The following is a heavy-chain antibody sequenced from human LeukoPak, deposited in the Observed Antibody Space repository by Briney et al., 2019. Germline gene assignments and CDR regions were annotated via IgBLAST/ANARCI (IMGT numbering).Heavy chain of an antibody. Sequence: PGRSLRLSCATSGFTFTQYGFHWVRQAPGTGLEWVALIWYDGSRKYYADSVKGRFTISRDNSMGTLYLQMNSLRAEDTAVYYCARELHYDFWSGYPIPYYYYGMDVWGQGTTVTVSS. CDR3: ARELHYDFWSGYPIPYYYYGMDV. CDR1: GFTFTQYG. D-gene: IGHD3-3*01. V-gene: IGHV3-33*01. J-gene: IGHJ6*02. CDR2: IWYDGSRK.